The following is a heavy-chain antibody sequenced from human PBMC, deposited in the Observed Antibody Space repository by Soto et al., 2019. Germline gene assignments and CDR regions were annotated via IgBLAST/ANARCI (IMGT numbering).Heavy chain of an antibody. J-gene: IGHJ4*02. Sequence: SETLSLTCAVYGGSFSGYYWSWIRQPPGKGLEWIGEINHSGSTNYNPSLKSRVTISVDTSKNQFSLKLSSVTAADTAVYYCAANYYGSGSYLGWGQGTLVTVSS. D-gene: IGHD3-10*01. CDR1: GGSFSGYY. CDR2: INHSGST. CDR3: AANYYGSGSYLG. V-gene: IGHV4-34*01.